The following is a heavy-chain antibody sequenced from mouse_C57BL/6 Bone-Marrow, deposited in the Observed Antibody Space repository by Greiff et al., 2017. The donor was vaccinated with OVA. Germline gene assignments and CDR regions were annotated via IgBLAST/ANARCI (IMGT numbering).Heavy chain of an antibody. D-gene: IGHD2-4*01. Sequence: QVQLQQSGPGLVQPSQSLSITCTVSGFSLTSYGVHWVRQSPGKGLEWLGVLWSGGSTDYNAALMSRLSITKDNSKSQVFFTMNSLQADDTAIYYCAKNYYDFYAMDYWGQGTSVTVSS. CDR2: LWSGGST. CDR1: GFSLTSYG. CDR3: AKNYYDFYAMDY. V-gene: IGHV2-5*01. J-gene: IGHJ4*01.